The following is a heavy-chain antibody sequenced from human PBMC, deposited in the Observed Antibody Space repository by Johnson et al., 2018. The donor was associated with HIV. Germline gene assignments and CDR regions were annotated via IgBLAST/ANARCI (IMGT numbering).Heavy chain of an antibody. Sequence: VQLLESGGGVVQPGRSLRLSCAASGFTVSSNYMSWVRQAPGKGLEWVSVIYSGGSTYYADSVQGRFTISGDNSKNTLYLQMNSLRAEDTAVYYCARDAHWHDAFDIWGQGTMVTVSS. CDR2: IYSGGST. V-gene: IGHV3-53*01. CDR1: GFTVSSNY. CDR3: ARDAHWHDAFDI. J-gene: IGHJ3*02.